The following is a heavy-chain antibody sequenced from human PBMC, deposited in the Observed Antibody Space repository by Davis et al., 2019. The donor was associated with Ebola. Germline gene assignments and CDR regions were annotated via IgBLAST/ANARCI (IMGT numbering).Heavy chain of an antibody. CDR2: IYYSGST. J-gene: IGHJ6*04. CDR3: ARAIPGDGMDV. V-gene: IGHV4-39*07. CDR1: GGSISSSSYY. D-gene: IGHD2-2*02. Sequence: SETLSLTCTVSGGSISSSSYYWGWIRQPPGKGLEWIGSIYYSGSTYYNPSLKSRVTISVDTSKNQFSLKLSSVTAADTAVYYCARAIPGDGMDVWGKGTTVTVSS.